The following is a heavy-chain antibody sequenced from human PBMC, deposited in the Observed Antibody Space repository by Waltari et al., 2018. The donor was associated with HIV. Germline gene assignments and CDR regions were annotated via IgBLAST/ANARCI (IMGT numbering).Heavy chain of an antibody. Sequence: AQLVQSGAEVRKTGSSVNVHCKESGATFRSYAVTCTRQAPGQGLEWLGRIIPSLGATNYAQKFRDRVTITADKSTSTAYMELSRLTSEDTAVYFCARAGLRQLGRPYYYGLDVWGQGTTVTIFS. CDR1: GATFRSYA. CDR3: ARAGLRQLGRPYYYGLDV. CDR2: IIPSLGAT. V-gene: IGHV1-69*04. D-gene: IGHD6-13*01. J-gene: IGHJ6*02.